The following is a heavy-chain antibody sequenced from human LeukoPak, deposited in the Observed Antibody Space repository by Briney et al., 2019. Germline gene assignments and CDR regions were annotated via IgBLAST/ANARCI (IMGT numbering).Heavy chain of an antibody. CDR1: GFTFDDYA. J-gene: IGHJ4*02. D-gene: IGHD5-24*01. CDR3: AKEASQDEYYFDY. CDR2: ISWNSGSI. Sequence: GGSLRLSCAASGFTFDDYAMHWVRQAPGKGLEWVSGISWNSGSIGYADSVKGRFTISRDNAKNSLHLQMNSLRAEDMALYYCAKEASQDEYYFDYWGQGTLVTVSS. V-gene: IGHV3-9*03.